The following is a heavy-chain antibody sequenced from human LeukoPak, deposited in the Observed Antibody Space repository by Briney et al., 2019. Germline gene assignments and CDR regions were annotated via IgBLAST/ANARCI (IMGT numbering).Heavy chain of an antibody. D-gene: IGHD1-26*01. Sequence: SETLSLTCTVSGGSISRYYWSWIRQPAGKGLEWIGRIYTSGSTNYNPSLKSRVTMSVDTSKNQFSLKLSSVTVADTAVYYCASLVGATSDFDYWGQGTLVTVSS. CDR1: GGSISRYY. V-gene: IGHV4-4*07. CDR3: ASLVGATSDFDY. CDR2: IYTSGST. J-gene: IGHJ4*02.